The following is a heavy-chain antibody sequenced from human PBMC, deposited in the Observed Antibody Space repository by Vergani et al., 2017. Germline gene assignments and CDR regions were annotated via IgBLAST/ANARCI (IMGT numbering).Heavy chain of an antibody. D-gene: IGHD1-26*01. Sequence: EVQLVESGGGLVQPGGSLRLSCAASGFTFSSYSMNWVRQAPGNGLEWVSYISSSGSTIYYADSVKGRFTISRDNAKNSLYLQMNSLRDEDTAVYYCARDRLYSGSYLFDYWGQGTLVTVSS. J-gene: IGHJ4*02. CDR1: GFTFSSYS. CDR2: ISSSGSTI. V-gene: IGHV3-48*02. CDR3: ARDRLYSGSYLFDY.